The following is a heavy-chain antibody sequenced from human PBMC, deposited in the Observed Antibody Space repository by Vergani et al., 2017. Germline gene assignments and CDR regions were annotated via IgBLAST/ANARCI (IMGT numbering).Heavy chain of an antibody. D-gene: IGHD4-17*01. V-gene: IGHV1-69-2*01. CDR2: VDPEDGET. CDR1: GYTFTDHY. CDR3: ATPQTVTTGGMEV. Sequence: EVQLVQSGAEVKKPGATMKISCKVSGYTFTDHYMHWVKQAPGNGLEWMGLVDPEDGETQYAKKFKGRVTIAADTSTDTAHLELSSLRSEDTAVYYCATPQTVTTGGMEVWGQGTTVIVSS. J-gene: IGHJ6*02.